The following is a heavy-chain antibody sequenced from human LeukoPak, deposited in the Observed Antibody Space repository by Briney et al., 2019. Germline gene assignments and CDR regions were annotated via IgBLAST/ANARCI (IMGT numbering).Heavy chain of an antibody. D-gene: IGHD3-10*02. CDR1: GFTFSSYD. CDR3: ARVVRGAYYGMDV. Sequence: GVSLTLSCAASGFTFSSYDMHWVRQATGKGLEWVSAIGTAGDRYYPGSVKGRFTISRENDKNSLYLQMNSLRAGDTAVYYCARVVRGAYYGMDVWGKGPTVSVSS. CDR2: IGTAGDR. V-gene: IGHV3-13*05. J-gene: IGHJ6*04.